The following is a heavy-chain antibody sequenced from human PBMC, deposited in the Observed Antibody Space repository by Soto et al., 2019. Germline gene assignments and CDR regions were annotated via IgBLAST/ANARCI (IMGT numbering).Heavy chain of an antibody. V-gene: IGHV4-4*07. Sequence: SETLSLTCTVSGGSISSYYWSWIRQPAGKGLEWIGRIYTSGSTNYNPSLKSRVTMSVDTSKNQFSLELSSLRSEDTAVYYCARERGTSCYNTWGQGTLVTVSS. D-gene: IGHD2-2*02. J-gene: IGHJ4*02. CDR3: ARERGTSCYNT. CDR2: IYTSGST. CDR1: GGSISSYY.